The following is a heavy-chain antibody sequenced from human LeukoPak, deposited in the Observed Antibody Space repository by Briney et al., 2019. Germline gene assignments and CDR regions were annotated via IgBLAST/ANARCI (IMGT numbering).Heavy chain of an antibody. CDR1: GFTFSSYG. V-gene: IGHV3-30*18. CDR2: ISYDGSNK. J-gene: IGHJ3*02. D-gene: IGHD2-2*01. CDR3: AKISSYCSSTSCSQGDAFDI. Sequence: GGSLRLSCAASGFTFSSYGMHWVRQAPGKGLEWVAVISYDGSNKYYADSVKGRFTISRDNSKNTLYLQMNSLRAEDTAVYYCAKISSYCSSTSCSQGDAFDIWGQGTMVTVSS.